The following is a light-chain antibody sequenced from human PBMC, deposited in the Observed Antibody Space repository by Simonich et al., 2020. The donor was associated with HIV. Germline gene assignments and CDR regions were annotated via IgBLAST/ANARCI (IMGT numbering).Light chain of an antibody. CDR1: SGSVSTSYY. V-gene: IGLV8-61*01. Sequence: QTVVTQETSSSVSPGGTVTLTCGLSSGSVSTSYYPSWYQQTPGQAPRTLIFSTNTRSSGVPDRFSGSILGNKAALTITGAQADDESDYYCVLYMGSGIWVFGGGTKLTVL. CDR3: VLYMGSGIWV. J-gene: IGLJ3*02. CDR2: STN.